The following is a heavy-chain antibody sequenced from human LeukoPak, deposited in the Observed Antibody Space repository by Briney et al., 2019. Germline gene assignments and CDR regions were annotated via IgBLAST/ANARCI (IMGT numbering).Heavy chain of an antibody. CDR1: GYTFSGHN. CDR2: INPNNGAT. D-gene: IGHD2-2*01. Sequence: ASVKVSCKASGYTFSGHNIYWVRQAPGQGLEWMGWINPNNGATNYAQKFQGRVTLTRDTSINTAYMGVNGLRSDDTAVYYCARDVSHCSSARCYDLNAFDIWGQGTMVTVSS. J-gene: IGHJ3*02. V-gene: IGHV1-2*02. CDR3: ARDVSHCSSARCYDLNAFDI.